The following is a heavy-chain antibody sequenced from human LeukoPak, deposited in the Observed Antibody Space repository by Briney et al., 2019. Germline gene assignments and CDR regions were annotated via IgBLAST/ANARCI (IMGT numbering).Heavy chain of an antibody. V-gene: IGHV4-39*01. D-gene: IGHD3/OR15-3a*01. Sequence: SETLSLTCTVSGGSISSSSYYWGWIRQPPGKGLEWIGGIYYSGNTYYNASLKSQVSISIDTSKNQFSLRLTSVTAADTAVYYCARQTGSGLFILPGGQGTLVTVSS. J-gene: IGHJ4*02. CDR2: IYYSGNT. CDR3: ARQTGSGLFILP. CDR1: GGSISSSSYY.